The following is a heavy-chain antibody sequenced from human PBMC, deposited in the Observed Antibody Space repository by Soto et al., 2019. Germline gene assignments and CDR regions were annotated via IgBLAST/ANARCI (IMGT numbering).Heavy chain of an antibody. J-gene: IGHJ6*02. Sequence: ASVKVSCKTSGYTFTSYYMHWVRQAPGQGLEWMGIINPSSGSTSYAQKFQGRVTMTRDTSTSTVYMELSSLRSEDTAVYYCARIIRFGELLSNEYYYGMDVWG. V-gene: IGHV1-46*03. CDR2: INPSSGST. CDR1: GYTFTSYY. D-gene: IGHD3-10*01. CDR3: ARIIRFGELLSNEYYYGMDV.